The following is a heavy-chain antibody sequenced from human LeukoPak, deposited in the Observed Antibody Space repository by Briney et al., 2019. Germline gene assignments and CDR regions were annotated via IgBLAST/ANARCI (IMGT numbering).Heavy chain of an antibody. Sequence: GGSLRLSCAASGFTFSSYWMSWVRQAPGKGLEWVANIKQDGSEKYYVDSVKGRFTISRDNAKNSLYLQMNSLRAEDTALFYCAKDIKAVTGSDAFDIWGQGTMVTVSS. CDR1: GFTFSSYW. J-gene: IGHJ3*02. D-gene: IGHD6-19*01. CDR2: IKQDGSEK. V-gene: IGHV3-7*03. CDR3: AKDIKAVTGSDAFDI.